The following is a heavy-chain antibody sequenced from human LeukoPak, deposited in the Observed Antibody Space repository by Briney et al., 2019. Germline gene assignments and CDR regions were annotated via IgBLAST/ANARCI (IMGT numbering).Heavy chain of an antibody. CDR2: IRYDGSNK. Sequence: GGSLRLSCAASGFVFSSYGMHWLRQAPGKGLEWVSFIRYDGSNKYYPDSVKGRITISRDNSKNTLYLQMNGLRAEDTAVYYCAKVLYGSGSYLPLDYWGQGTLVTVSS. V-gene: IGHV3-30*02. CDR1: GFVFSSYG. CDR3: AKVLYGSGSYLPLDY. J-gene: IGHJ4*02. D-gene: IGHD3-10*01.